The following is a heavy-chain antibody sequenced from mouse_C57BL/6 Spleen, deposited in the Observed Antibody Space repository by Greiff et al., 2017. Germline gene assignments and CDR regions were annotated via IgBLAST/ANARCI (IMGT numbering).Heavy chain of an antibody. CDR1: GYSFTGYY. Sequence: VQLQQSGPELVKPGASVKISCKASGYSFTGYYMNWVKQSPEKSLEWIGEINPSTGGTTYNQKFKAKATLTVDKSSSTAYMQLKSLTSEDSAVYYCASLYDGYYEGFCAYGGQGTLVTVSA. CDR2: INPSTGGT. CDR3: ASLYDGYYEGFCAY. J-gene: IGHJ3*01. V-gene: IGHV1-42*01. D-gene: IGHD2-3*01.